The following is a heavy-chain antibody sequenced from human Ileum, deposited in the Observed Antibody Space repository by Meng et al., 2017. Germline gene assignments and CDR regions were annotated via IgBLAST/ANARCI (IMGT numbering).Heavy chain of an antibody. Sequence: QVHLVGAGGGVVQPGTSLRLPWVASGFTFTNYGMHWVRQAPGKELEWVAVIWHDGKNKYYGDSVKDRFTISRDNSKNILYLQLTSLTAEDTAVYYCARDPGREGPIDYWGQGTLVTVSS. V-gene: IGHV3-33*01. CDR3: ARDPGREGPIDY. CDR2: IWHDGKNK. CDR1: GFTFTNYG. D-gene: IGHD1-26*01. J-gene: IGHJ4*02.